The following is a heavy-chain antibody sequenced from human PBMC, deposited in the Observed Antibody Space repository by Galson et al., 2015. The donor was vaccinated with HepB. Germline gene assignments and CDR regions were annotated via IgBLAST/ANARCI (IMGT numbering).Heavy chain of an antibody. J-gene: IGHJ4*02. V-gene: IGHV4-59*01. Sequence: SETLSLTCTVSGGSISSYYWSWIRQPPGKGLEWIGYIYYSGSTNYNPSLKSRVTISVDTSKNQFSLKLSSVTAADTAVYYCARVNGQQLVDYFDYWGQGTLVTVSS. CDR2: IYYSGST. CDR3: ARVNGQQLVDYFDY. CDR1: GGSISSYY. D-gene: IGHD6-13*01.